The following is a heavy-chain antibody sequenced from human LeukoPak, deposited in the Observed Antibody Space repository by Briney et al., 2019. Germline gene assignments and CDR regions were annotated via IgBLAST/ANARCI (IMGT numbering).Heavy chain of an antibody. CDR1: GFTFSSYE. J-gene: IGHJ5*02. CDR2: ISSSGGTR. Sequence: GGSLRLSCAASGFTFSSYEMTWVRQAPGKGLEWISYISSSGGTRYYADSVKGRFTISRDNAKNSLYLQMNSLRADDTAVYYCARDPGNRDGYNFNWFDPWGQGTLVTVSS. V-gene: IGHV3-48*03. D-gene: IGHD5-24*01. CDR3: ARDPGNRDGYNFNWFDP.